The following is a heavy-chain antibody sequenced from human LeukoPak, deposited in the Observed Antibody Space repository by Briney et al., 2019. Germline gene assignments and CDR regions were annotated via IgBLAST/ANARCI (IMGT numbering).Heavy chain of an antibody. CDR2: ISSSSSTI. V-gene: IGHV3-48*01. D-gene: IGHD3-9*01. CDR3: ASSGPYDILTGYFDY. J-gene: IGHJ4*02. Sequence: PGGSLRLSCAASGFTFSSYSMNWVRQAPGKGLEWVSYISSSSSTIYYADSVKGRFTIPRDNAKNSLYLQMNSLRAEDTAAYYCASSGPYDILTGYFDYWGQGTLVTVSS. CDR1: GFTFSSYS.